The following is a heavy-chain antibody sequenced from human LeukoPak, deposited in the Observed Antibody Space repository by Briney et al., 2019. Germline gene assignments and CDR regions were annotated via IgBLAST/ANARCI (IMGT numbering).Heavy chain of an antibody. Sequence: AASVKVSCKASGYTFTSNYIHWVRQAPGQGLEWMGMIYPRDGSTSYAQKFQGRVTVTRDTSTSTVHMELSGLRSEDTALYYCVKDRDFWSGLDVWGQGTMVTVS. V-gene: IGHV1-46*01. CDR2: IYPRDGST. J-gene: IGHJ6*02. CDR3: VKDRDFWSGLDV. CDR1: GYTFTSNY. D-gene: IGHD3-3*01.